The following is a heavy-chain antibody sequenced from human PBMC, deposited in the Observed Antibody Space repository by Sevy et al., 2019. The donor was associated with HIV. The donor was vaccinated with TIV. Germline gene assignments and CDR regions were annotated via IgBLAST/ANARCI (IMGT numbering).Heavy chain of an antibody. Sequence: SETLSLTCTVSGGSISNYFWSWIRQPPGKGLEWIGYIYYSGSTNYNPSLKSRVTISVDTSKNQFSLKLSSVTAADTAVYYCARGSIGVIGDFDYWGQGTLVTVSS. J-gene: IGHJ4*02. CDR1: GGSISNYF. CDR3: ARGSIGVIGDFDY. D-gene: IGHD3-16*02. V-gene: IGHV4-59*12. CDR2: IYYSGST.